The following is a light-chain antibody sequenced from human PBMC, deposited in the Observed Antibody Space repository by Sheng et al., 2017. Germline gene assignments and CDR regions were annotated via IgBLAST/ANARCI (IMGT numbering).Light chain of an antibody. CDR2: DAS. J-gene: IGKJ4*01. V-gene: IGKV1-33*01. CDR3: QQYDNGVT. Sequence: DIQMTQSPSSLSASVGDRVTITCQASQDISNYLTWYQQKPGQAPKLLIYDASNLETGVPSRFSGSGSGTDFTFTITSLQPEDIATYYCQQYDNGVTFGGGTKVEIK. CDR1: QDISNY.